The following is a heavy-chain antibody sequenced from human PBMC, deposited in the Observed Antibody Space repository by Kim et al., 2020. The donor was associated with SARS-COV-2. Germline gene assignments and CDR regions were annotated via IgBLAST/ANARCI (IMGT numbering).Heavy chain of an antibody. CDR1: GFTFSSYW. Sequence: GGSLRLSCAASGFTFSSYWMSWVRQAPGKGLEWVANIKQDGSEKYYVDSVKGRFTISRDNAKNSLYLQMNSLRAEDTAVYYCARVSGGDVWSKLRYFDWSSYYDGMDGWGQGTTVTVSS. CDR2: IKQDGSEK. J-gene: IGHJ6*02. D-gene: IGHD3-9*01. CDR3: ARVSGGDVWSKLRYFDWSSYYDGMDG. V-gene: IGHV3-7*03.